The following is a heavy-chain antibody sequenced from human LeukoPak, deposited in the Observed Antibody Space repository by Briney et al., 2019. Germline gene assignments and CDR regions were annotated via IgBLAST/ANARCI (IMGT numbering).Heavy chain of an antibody. D-gene: IGHD3-10*01. V-gene: IGHV4-31*03. CDR1: GGSINSGGYY. CDR3: ARVGITMVRGVIMD. CDR2: IYYSGST. Sequence: SETLSLTCTVSGGSINSGGYYWSWIRQHPGKGLEWIGYIYYSGSTYYNPSLKSRVTISVDTSKNQFSLKLSSVTAADTAVYYCARVGITMVRGVIMDWGQGTLVTVSS. J-gene: IGHJ4*02.